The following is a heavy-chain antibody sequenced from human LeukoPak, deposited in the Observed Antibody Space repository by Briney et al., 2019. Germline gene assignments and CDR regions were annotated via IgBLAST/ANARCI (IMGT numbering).Heavy chain of an antibody. CDR3: ARATQGYGDYFDY. CDR2: ISAYNGNT. J-gene: IGHJ4*02. Sequence: ASVKVSCKASGYTFTSYGFNWVRLAPGQGLEWMGWISAYNGNTIYARKLQGRVTMTTDTSTSTAYMELRSLRSDDTAVYYCARATQGYGDYFDYWGQGTLVTVSS. V-gene: IGHV1-18*01. CDR1: GYTFTSYG. D-gene: IGHD4-17*01.